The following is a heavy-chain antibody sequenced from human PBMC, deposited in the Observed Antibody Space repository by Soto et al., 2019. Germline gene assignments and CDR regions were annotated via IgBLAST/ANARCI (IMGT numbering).Heavy chain of an antibody. Sequence: GASVKVSCKASGGTFSSYAISWVRQAPGQGLEWMGGIIPIFGTANYAQKFQGRVTITADESTSTAYMELSSLRSEDTAVYYCAGDDSSSNAFDIWGKGTMVTVSS. CDR2: IIPIFGTA. CDR3: AGDDSSSNAFDI. CDR1: GGTFSSYA. V-gene: IGHV1-69*13. J-gene: IGHJ3*02. D-gene: IGHD6-6*01.